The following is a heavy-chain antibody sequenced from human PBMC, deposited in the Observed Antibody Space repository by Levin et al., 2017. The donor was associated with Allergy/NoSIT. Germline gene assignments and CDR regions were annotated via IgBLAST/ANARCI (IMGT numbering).Heavy chain of an antibody. CDR1: GFIFDAYA. CDR3: AKDKLSDAPAAIWF. J-gene: IGHJ4*02. CDR2: VSRDGGSA. V-gene: IGHV3-43D*03. D-gene: IGHD3-3*01. Sequence: GESLKISCAASGFIFDAYALHWVRQAPGKGLEWVSFVSRDGGSAYYADSVKGRFTISRDNSKNSLYLQMHTLRAEDTALYYFAKDKLSDAPAAIWFWGRRTLVTLSS.